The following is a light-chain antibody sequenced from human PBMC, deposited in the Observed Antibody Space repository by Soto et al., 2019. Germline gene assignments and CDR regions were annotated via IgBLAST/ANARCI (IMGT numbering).Light chain of an antibody. V-gene: IGKV3-15*01. CDR2: GAS. CDR3: QQYNNWPF. J-gene: IGKJ4*01. Sequence: EIVMTQSPATLSVSPGERATLSCRASQSVSSNLAWYQQKPGQAPRLLIYGASTRATGIPARFSGSGSGTEFTLTISSLQSEDSAVYYCQQYNNWPFFGGGTKVEIK. CDR1: QSVSSN.